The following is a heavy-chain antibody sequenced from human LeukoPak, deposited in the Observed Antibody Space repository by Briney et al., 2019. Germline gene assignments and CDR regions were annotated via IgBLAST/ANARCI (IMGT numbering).Heavy chain of an antibody. V-gene: IGHV1-18*01. CDR3: AREGATDYYFDP. CDR2: ISDYSGNT. CDR1: GYSLSSNG. J-gene: IGHJ4*02. Sequence: ASVKVSCKASGYSLSSNGISWARQAPGQGLEWMGWISDYSGNTKYAQNFQDRVTLTTDRSTNTAYMELRSLRSDDTAVYYCAREGATDYYFDPWGQGTPVTVSS. D-gene: IGHD4-11*01.